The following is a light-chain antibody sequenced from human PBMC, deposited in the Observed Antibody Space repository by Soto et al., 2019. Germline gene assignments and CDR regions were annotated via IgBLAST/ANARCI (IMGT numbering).Light chain of an antibody. J-gene: IGLJ1*01. V-gene: IGLV1-47*02. CDR3: AAWDDSLIYV. CDR1: SSNIGSNY. Sequence: QSVLTQPPSASWTPGQRVTISCSGSSSNIGSNYVYWYQQLPGTAPKLLIYSNNQRPSGVPDRFSGSKSGTSASLAISGLRSEDEADYYCAAWDDSLIYVFGTGTKVTVL. CDR2: SNN.